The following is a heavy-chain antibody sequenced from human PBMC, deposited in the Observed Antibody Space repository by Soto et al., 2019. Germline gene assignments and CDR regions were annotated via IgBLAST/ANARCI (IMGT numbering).Heavy chain of an antibody. CDR3: TTGSHLTIFGRY. J-gene: IGHJ4*02. CDR2: IKSKTDGGTT. D-gene: IGHD3-3*01. CDR1: GFTFSNAW. Sequence: PGGSLRLSCAASGFTFSNAWMSWVRQAPGKGLEWVGRIKSKTDGGTTDYAAPVKGRFTISRDDSKNTLYLQMNSPKTEDTAVYYCTTGSHLTIFGRYWGQGTLVTVSS. V-gene: IGHV3-15*01.